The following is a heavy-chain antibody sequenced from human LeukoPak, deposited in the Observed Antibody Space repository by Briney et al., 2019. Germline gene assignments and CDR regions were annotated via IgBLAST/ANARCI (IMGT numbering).Heavy chain of an antibody. CDR1: GFTFSSYG. V-gene: IGHV3-7*01. CDR3: ARDAVGTPSNLWSAYYYYYYMDV. Sequence: QSGGSLRLSCAASGFTFSSYGMSWVRQAPGKGLEWVANIKQDGSEKYYVDSVKGRFTISRDNAKNSLYLQMNSLRAEDTAVYYCARDAVGTPSNLWSAYYYYYYMDVWGKGTTVTISS. D-gene: IGHD3-10*01. CDR2: IKQDGSEK. J-gene: IGHJ6*03.